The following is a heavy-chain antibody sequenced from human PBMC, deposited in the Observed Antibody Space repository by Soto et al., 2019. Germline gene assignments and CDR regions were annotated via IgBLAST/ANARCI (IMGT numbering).Heavy chain of an antibody. CDR2: LSGSGGSA. V-gene: IGHV3-23*01. D-gene: IGHD6-13*01. Sequence: PGGSLRLSCAASGFTFSDYAMSWVRQAPGKGLEWVSSLSGSGGSAYFADSVKGRFTISRDNSKNTLYLQMNSLRAEDTAVYYCAKRAGYSSSWYYGMDVWGQGTTVTVSS. J-gene: IGHJ6*02. CDR1: GFTFSDYA. CDR3: AKRAGYSSSWYYGMDV.